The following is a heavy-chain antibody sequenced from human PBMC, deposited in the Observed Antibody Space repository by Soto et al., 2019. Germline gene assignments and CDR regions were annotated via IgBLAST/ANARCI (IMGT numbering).Heavy chain of an antibody. V-gene: IGHV3-33*01. J-gene: IGHJ3*02. CDR1: GFTLSSYG. CDR3: ARATTVVINHDAFDI. D-gene: IGHD4-17*01. Sequence: GGSLRLSCAASGFTLSSYGMHWVRQAPGKGLEWVAVIWYDGSNKYYADSVKGRFTISRDNSKNTLYLQMNSLRAEDTAVYYCARATTVVINHDAFDIWGQGTMVTVSS. CDR2: IWYDGSNK.